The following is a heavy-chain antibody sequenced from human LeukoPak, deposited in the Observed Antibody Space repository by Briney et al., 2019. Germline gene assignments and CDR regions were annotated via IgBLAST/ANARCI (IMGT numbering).Heavy chain of an antibody. D-gene: IGHD3-3*01. V-gene: IGHV4-34*01. CDR3: ARRAVLRFLYY. CDR1: GGSFSGYY. CDR2: INHSGST. Sequence: KPSETLSLTCAVYGGSFSGYYWSWIRQPPGKGLEWIGEINHSGSTNYNPSLKSRVTISVDTSKNQFSLKLSSVTAADTAVYYCARRAVLRFLYYWGQGTLVTVSS. J-gene: IGHJ4*02.